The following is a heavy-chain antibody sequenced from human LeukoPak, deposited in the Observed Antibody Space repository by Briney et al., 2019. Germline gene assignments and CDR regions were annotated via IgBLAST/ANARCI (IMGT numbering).Heavy chain of an antibody. CDR3: ARHISGSRRGWYVY. V-gene: IGHV4-34*01. CDR2: INHSGST. J-gene: IGHJ4*02. CDR1: GGSFSGYY. D-gene: IGHD6-19*01. Sequence: SETLSLTCAVYGGSFSGYYWSWIRQPPGKGLEWIGEINHSGSTNYNPSLKSRVTISGDTSKNQFSLKLSSVTAADTAVYYCARHISGSRRGWYVYWGQGTLVIVSS.